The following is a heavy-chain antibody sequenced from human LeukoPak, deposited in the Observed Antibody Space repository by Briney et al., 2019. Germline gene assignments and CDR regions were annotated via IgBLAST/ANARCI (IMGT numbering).Heavy chain of an antibody. Sequence: PARSLRLSCAASGFTFSSYSMHWVRQAPGKGLEWVAVISYDGSNKYYADSVKGRFTISRDNSKNTLYLQMNSLRAEDTAVYYCARDQAYYDSSGYAWYFDYWGQGTLVTVSS. V-gene: IGHV3-30-3*01. CDR2: ISYDGSNK. CDR3: ARDQAYYDSSGYAWYFDY. D-gene: IGHD3-22*01. CDR1: GFTFSSYS. J-gene: IGHJ4*02.